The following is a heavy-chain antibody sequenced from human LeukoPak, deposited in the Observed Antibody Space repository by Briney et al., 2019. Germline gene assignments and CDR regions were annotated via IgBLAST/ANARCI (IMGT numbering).Heavy chain of an antibody. D-gene: IGHD2/OR15-2a*01. V-gene: IGHV3-33*01. CDR3: ARDQAHYFSFADY. CDR2: IFHDGSKT. CDR1: GFTFSNYG. J-gene: IGHJ4*02. Sequence: PGRSLRLSCTASGFTFSNYGIHWVRQAPGKKLEWVAVIFHDGSKTYYGESVKGRFTISRDNSRNTVSLQMNSLTADDTAVYYCARDQAHYFSFADYWGQGSLVTVSS.